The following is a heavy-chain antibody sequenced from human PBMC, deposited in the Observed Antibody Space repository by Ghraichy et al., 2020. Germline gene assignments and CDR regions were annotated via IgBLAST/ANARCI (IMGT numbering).Heavy chain of an antibody. J-gene: IGHJ4*02. Sequence: SETLSLTCTVSGGSISSGGYYWSWIRQHPGKGLEWIGYIYFSGITYYNPSLKSRLIISLDTSKTQFSLKLTSGTAGDTAVYYCARSSVPSYSFDDWGQGTLVTVSS. CDR1: GGSISSGGYY. CDR3: ARSSVPSYSFDD. CDR2: IYFSGIT. D-gene: IGHD3-16*02. V-gene: IGHV4-31*03.